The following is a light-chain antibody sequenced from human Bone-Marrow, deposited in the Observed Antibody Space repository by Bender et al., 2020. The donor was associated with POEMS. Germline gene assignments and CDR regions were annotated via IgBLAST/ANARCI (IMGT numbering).Light chain of an antibody. CDR3: SSYTWTSVLV. V-gene: IGLV2-14*03. CDR2: NVG. J-gene: IGLJ1*01. Sequence: QSALTQPRSVSGSPGQSVTISCTGTSSDVGCYNYVSWYQKHPAKAPKLIIYNVGDRPSGVSYRFSGSKSGNTASLTISGLQADDEADYYCSSYTWTSVLVFGSGTRVTVL. CDR1: SSDVGCYNY.